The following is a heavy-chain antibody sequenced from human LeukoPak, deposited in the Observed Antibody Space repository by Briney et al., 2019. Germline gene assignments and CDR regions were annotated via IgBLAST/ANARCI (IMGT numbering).Heavy chain of an antibody. Sequence: GGSLRLSCAASGFTFGSYSMNWVRQAPGKGLEWVSSISSSNSYIHYADSVKGRFTISRDNAKNSLYLQMNSLRAEDTAVYYCAREMGLWGQGTLVTVSS. J-gene: IGHJ4*02. D-gene: IGHD5-24*01. CDR1: GFTFGSYS. V-gene: IGHV3-21*01. CDR2: ISSSNSYI. CDR3: AREMGL.